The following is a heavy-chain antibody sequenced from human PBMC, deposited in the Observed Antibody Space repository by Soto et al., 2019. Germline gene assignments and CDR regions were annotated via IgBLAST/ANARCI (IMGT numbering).Heavy chain of an antibody. CDR1: GFTFSSYA. Sequence: GGSLRLSCAASGFTFSSYAMHWVRQAPGKGLEWVAVISYDGSNKYYADSVKGRFTISRDNSKNTLYLQMNSLRAEDTAVYYCAGAVLAGTSLDYWGQGTLVTVSS. J-gene: IGHJ4*02. D-gene: IGHD6-19*01. CDR2: ISYDGSNK. V-gene: IGHV3-30-3*01. CDR3: AGAVLAGTSLDY.